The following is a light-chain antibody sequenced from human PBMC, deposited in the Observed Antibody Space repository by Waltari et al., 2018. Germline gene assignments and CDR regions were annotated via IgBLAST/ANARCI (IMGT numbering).Light chain of an antibody. V-gene: IGKV4-1*01. Sequence: DIVMTQSPDSLAVSLGERATINCKSSQNVLYSSNNKNDLAWYQQKPGQPPKLLIYWASTRESGVPYRFSGSGSGTDFTLTISSLQAEDVAVYYCQQYYGTPPTFGQGTKVEIK. CDR3: QQYYGTPPT. CDR2: WAS. CDR1: QNVLYSSNNKND. J-gene: IGKJ1*01.